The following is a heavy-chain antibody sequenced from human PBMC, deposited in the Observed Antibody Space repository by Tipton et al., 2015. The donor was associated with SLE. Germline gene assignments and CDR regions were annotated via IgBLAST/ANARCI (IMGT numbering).Heavy chain of an antibody. V-gene: IGHV4-30-4*01. CDR1: GGSISSGDYY. CDR2: IYYSGST. J-gene: IGHJ4*02. D-gene: IGHD6-13*01. Sequence: TLSLTCTVSGGSISSGDYYWSWIRQPPGKGLEWIGYIYYSGSTYYNPSLKSRVTISVDTSKNQFSLKLSSVTAADTAVYYCARGGGIAAVDYWGQGTLVTVSS. CDR3: ARGGGIAAVDY.